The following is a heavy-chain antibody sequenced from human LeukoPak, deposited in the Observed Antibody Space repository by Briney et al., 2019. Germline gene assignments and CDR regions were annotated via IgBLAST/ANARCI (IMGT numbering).Heavy chain of an antibody. CDR1: GGPISSSNYY. V-gene: IGHV4-39*01. D-gene: IGHD2-15*01. J-gene: IGHJ4*02. CDR3: ARHRGCSGGSCYRYFDY. CDR2: IYYSGST. Sequence: PSETLSLXCTVSGGPISSSNYYWGWIRQPPGKGLEWIGSIYYSGSTYYNPSLKSRVTISVDTSKNQFSLKLSSVTAADTAVFYCARHRGCSGGSCYRYFDYWGQGTLVTVSS.